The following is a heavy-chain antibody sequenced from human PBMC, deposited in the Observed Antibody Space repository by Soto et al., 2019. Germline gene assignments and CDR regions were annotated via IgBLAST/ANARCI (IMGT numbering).Heavy chain of an antibody. Sequence: GGSLRLSCAASGFTFSSYGMHWVRQAPGKGLEWVAVISYDGSSEYYADSVKGRFTISRDNSKNTLYLQMNSLRAEDTALYYCAKDYELGSGWYFFGYWGHGTLVTVSS. D-gene: IGHD6-19*01. CDR2: ISYDGSSE. J-gene: IGHJ4*01. CDR3: AKDYELGSGWYFFGY. V-gene: IGHV3-30*18. CDR1: GFTFSSYG.